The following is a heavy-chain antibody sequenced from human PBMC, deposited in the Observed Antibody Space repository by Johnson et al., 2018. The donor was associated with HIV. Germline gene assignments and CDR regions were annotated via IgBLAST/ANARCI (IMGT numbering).Heavy chain of an antibody. CDR2: IKQAGSEK. CDR3: ARDLRTVKAFDI. D-gene: IGHD4-17*01. Sequence: VQLVESGGGLVQPGGSLRLSCAASGFTFSSYGMHWVRQAPGKGLEWVANIKQAGSEKYYVDSQKGRFTISRDNAKNSLYLQMNSLRAEDTAVYYCARDLRTVKAFDIWGQGTMVTVSS. J-gene: IGHJ3*02. CDR1: GFTFSSYG. V-gene: IGHV3-7*01.